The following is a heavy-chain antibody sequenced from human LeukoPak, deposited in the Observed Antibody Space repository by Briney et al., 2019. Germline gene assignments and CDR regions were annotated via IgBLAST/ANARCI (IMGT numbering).Heavy chain of an antibody. CDR2: MNPNSGNT. CDR1: GYTFTSYD. CDR3: ARVGAIPDY. D-gene: IGHD4/OR15-4a*01. V-gene: IGHV1-8*01. Sequence: ASVKVSCKASGYTFTSYDINWVRQATGQGLEWMGWMNPNSGNTGYAQKLQGQVPMTRHTSLSTGYMELSSLRSEDTAVYYCARVGAIPDYWGQGTLVTVSS. J-gene: IGHJ4*02.